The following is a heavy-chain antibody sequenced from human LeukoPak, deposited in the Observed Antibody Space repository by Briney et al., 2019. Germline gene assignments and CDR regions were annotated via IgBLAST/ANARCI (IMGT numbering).Heavy chain of an antibody. D-gene: IGHD3-22*01. CDR2: ISHDGSNK. CDR3: ASLHSDYYDSSGQFDY. Sequence: GGSLRLSCAASGFTFSSYAMHWVRQAPGKGLEWVAVISHDGSNKYYADSVKGRFTISRDNSKNTLYLQMNSLRAEDTAVYYCASLHSDYYDSSGQFDYWGQGTLVTVSS. V-gene: IGHV3-30-3*01. CDR1: GFTFSSYA. J-gene: IGHJ4*02.